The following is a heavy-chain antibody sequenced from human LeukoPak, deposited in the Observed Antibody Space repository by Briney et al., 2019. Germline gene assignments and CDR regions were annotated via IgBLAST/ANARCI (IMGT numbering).Heavy chain of an antibody. J-gene: IGHJ5*02. CDR1: GYSISSGYY. CDR3: ARDSGYSSSWYSWFDP. D-gene: IGHD6-13*01. Sequence: SETLSLTCTVSGYSISSGYYWGRIRQPPRKGLEWIGSIYHSGSTYYNPSLKSRVTISVDTSKNQFSLKLSSVTAADTAVYYCARDSGYSSSWYSWFDPWGQGTLVTVSS. V-gene: IGHV4-38-2*02. CDR2: IYHSGST.